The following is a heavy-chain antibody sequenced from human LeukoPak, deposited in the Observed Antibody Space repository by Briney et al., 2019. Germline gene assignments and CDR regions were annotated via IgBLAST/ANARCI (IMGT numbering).Heavy chain of an antibody. CDR2: IYYSGST. V-gene: IGHV4-59*06. CDR1: GGSISSYY. Sequence: SETLSLTCTVSGGSISSYYWGWIRQHQGKGLEWIGYIYYSGSTYYNPSLKSRVTISVDTSKNQFSLKLSSVTAADTAVYYCARLRGYSYGPFDYWGQGTLVTVSS. CDR3: ARLRGYSYGPFDY. D-gene: IGHD5-18*01. J-gene: IGHJ4*02.